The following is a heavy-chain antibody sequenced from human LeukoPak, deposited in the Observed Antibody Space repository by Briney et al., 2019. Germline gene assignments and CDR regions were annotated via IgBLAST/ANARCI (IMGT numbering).Heavy chain of an antibody. Sequence: SETLSLTCAVYGGSFSGYYLSWIRQPPEKGLEWIGEINHSGSTNYNPSLKSRVTISVDTSKNQFSLKLSSVTAADTAVYYCAGDYIVVVVAATRGYGMDVWGQGTTVTVSS. CDR2: INHSGST. D-gene: IGHD2-15*01. V-gene: IGHV4-34*01. CDR3: AGDYIVVVVAATRGYGMDV. J-gene: IGHJ6*02. CDR1: GGSFSGYY.